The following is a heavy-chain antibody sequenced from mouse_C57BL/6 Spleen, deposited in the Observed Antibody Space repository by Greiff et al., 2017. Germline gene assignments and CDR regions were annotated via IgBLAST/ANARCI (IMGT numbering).Heavy chain of an antibody. V-gene: IGHV5-17*01. CDR3: ARTGTGLYAMDY. CDR2: ISSGSSTI. J-gene: IGHJ4*01. Sequence: EVNVVESGGGLVKPGGSLKLSCAASGFTFSDYGMHWVRQAPEKGLEWVAYISSGSSTIYYADTVKGRFTISRDNAKNTLFLQMTSLRSEDTAMYYCARTGTGLYAMDYWGQGTSVTVSS. D-gene: IGHD4-1*01. CDR1: GFTFSDYG.